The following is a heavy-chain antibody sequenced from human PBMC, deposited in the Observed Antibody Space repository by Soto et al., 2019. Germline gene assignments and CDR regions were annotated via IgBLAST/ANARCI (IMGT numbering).Heavy chain of an antibody. CDR1: GYTFTTYG. CDR2: INTHNGNT. V-gene: IGHV1-18*01. CDR3: TREGSAPYYYYGMDV. Sequence: QVQLEQSAPEVKKPGASVKVSCKASGYTFTTYGISWVRQAPGQGLEWLGWINTHNGNTNYVQNLQGRVIMTTDTSTNTAYMELRSLRSDDTAVYYCTREGSAPYYYYGMDVWGQGTTVTVSS. J-gene: IGHJ6*02. D-gene: IGHD3-10*01.